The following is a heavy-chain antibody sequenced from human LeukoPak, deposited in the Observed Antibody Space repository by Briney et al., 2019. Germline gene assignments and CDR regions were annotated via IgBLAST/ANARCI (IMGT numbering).Heavy chain of an antibody. CDR2: IYSGGST. D-gene: IGHD3-10*01. CDR3: ARVKAGYYYYTDV. CDR1: GFTVSSNY. Sequence: GGSLRLSCAASGFTVSSNYMSWVRQAPGKGLEWVSVIYSGGSTYYADSVKGRFTISRDNSKNTLYLQMNSLRAEDTAVYYCARVKAGYYYYTDVWGKGTTVTVSS. J-gene: IGHJ6*03. V-gene: IGHV3-53*01.